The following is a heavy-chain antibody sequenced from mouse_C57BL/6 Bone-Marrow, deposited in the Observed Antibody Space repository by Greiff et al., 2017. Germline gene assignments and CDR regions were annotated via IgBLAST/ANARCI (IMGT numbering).Heavy chain of an antibody. D-gene: IGHD2-4*01. Sequence: QVQLQQSGAELVKPGASVKLSCKASGYTFTSYWMHWVKQRPGQGLEWIGMIYPNSGSTNYNEKFKSKATLTEDKSSSTAYMQLSSLTSENSAVYYGARGIYNDYDVDYWGQGTTLTVSS. CDR1: GYTFTSYW. J-gene: IGHJ2*01. CDR3: ARGIYNDYDVDY. V-gene: IGHV1-64*01. CDR2: IYPNSGST.